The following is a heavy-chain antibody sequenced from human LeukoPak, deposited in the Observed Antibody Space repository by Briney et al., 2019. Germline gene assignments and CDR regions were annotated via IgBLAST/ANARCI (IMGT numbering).Heavy chain of an antibody. CDR2: IYHSGST. CDR3: ASLSGTTLSDAFDI. Sequence: PSETLSLTCAVSGYSISSGCYWGWIRQPPGKGLEWIGSIYHSGSTYYNPSLKSRVTISVDTSKNQFSLKLSSVTAADTAVYYCASLSGTTLSDAFDIWGQGTMVTVSS. D-gene: IGHD1-7*01. V-gene: IGHV4-38-2*01. J-gene: IGHJ3*02. CDR1: GYSISSGCY.